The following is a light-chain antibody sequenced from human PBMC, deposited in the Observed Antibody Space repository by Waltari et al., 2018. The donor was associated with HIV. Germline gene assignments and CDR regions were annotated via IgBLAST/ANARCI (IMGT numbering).Light chain of an antibody. Sequence: QSVLPQPPPDSGTPGQRATISCSGSRPNIGTHYVYWYQQPPGTAPKPLIYRNNQRPSGVPDRFSGSKSGTSASLAISGLRSEDEADYYCATWDDSLSGLYVFGTGTKVTVL. CDR1: RPNIGTHY. V-gene: IGLV1-47*01. CDR3: ATWDDSLSGLYV. CDR2: RNN. J-gene: IGLJ1*01.